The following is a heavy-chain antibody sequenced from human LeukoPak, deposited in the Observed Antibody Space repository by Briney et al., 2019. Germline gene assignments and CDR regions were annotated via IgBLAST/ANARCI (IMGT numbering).Heavy chain of an antibody. CDR1: GGSISSGGYY. D-gene: IGHD2-15*01. CDR2: IYYSGST. J-gene: IGHJ6*04. Sequence: PSETLSLTCIVSGGSISSGGYYWSWIRQHPGKGLEWIGYIYYSGSTYYNPSLKSRVTISVDTSKNQFSLKLSSVTAADTAVYYCAREPIVVVVAATSYYYYYGMDVWGKGTTVTVSS. V-gene: IGHV4-31*03. CDR3: AREPIVVVVAATSYYYYYGMDV.